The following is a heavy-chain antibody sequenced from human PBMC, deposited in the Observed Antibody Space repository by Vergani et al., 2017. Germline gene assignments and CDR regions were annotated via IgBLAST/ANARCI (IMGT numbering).Heavy chain of an antibody. CDR3: AKHFRGWGIDY. J-gene: IGHJ4*02. CDR1: GFTFSNYD. V-gene: IGHV3-30*02. Sequence: QVQLVESGGGVVQPGGSLRLSCAASGFTFSNYDMHWARQAPGKGLEWVAFIQFDGSNQYYADSVKGRFTLSRDFSKNTLYLQMNSLRTDDTATYYCAKHFRGWGIDYWGQGTQVIVSS. D-gene: IGHD3-16*01. CDR2: IQFDGSNQ.